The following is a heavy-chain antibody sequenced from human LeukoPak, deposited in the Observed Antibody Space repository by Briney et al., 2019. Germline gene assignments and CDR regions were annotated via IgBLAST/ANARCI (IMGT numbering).Heavy chain of an antibody. CDR3: ARDSSGYYGFFDY. J-gene: IGHJ4*02. D-gene: IGHD3-22*01. CDR2: INHSGST. V-gene: IGHV4-34*01. CDR1: GGSFSGYY. Sequence: PSETLSLTCAVYGGSFSGYYWSWIRQPPGKGLEWIGEINHSGSTNYNPSLKSRVTISVDTSKNQFSLKLSSVTAADTAVYYCARDSSGYYGFFDYWGQGTLVTVSS.